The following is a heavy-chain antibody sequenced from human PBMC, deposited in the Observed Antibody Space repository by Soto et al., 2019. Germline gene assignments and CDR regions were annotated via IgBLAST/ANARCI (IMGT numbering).Heavy chain of an antibody. V-gene: IGHV1-8*01. CDR3: ARASIAARSKLDY. D-gene: IGHD6-6*01. Sequence: ASVKVSCKASGYTFTSYDINWVRQATGQGLEWMGWMNPNSGNTGYAQKFQGRVTMTRNTSISTAYMELSSLRSEDTAVYYCARASIAARSKLDYWGQGTLVTVSS. CDR2: MNPNSGNT. CDR1: GYTFTSYD. J-gene: IGHJ4*02.